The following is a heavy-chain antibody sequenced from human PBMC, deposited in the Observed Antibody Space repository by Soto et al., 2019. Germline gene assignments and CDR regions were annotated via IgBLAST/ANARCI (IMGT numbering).Heavy chain of an antibody. CDR3: AREADGDYAKDAFDI. Sequence: GGSLRLSCAASGFTFSSYGMHWVRQAPGKGLEWVAVIWYDGSNKYYADSVKGRFTISRDNSKNTLYLQMNSLRAEDTAVYYCAREADGDYAKDAFDIWGQGTMVTVSS. D-gene: IGHD4-17*01. J-gene: IGHJ3*02. CDR1: GFTFSSYG. V-gene: IGHV3-33*01. CDR2: IWYDGSNK.